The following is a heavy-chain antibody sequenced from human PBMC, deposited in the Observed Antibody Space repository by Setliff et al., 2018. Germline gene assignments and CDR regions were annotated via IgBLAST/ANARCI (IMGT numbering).Heavy chain of an antibody. CDR1: GFTFSSYA. CDR3: AKWGVRELLLYYFDY. J-gene: IGHJ4*02. CDR2: ISGRGGST. Sequence: GGSLRLSCAASGFTFSSYAMSWVRQAPGKGLEWVSAISGRGGSTYYADSVKGRFTISRDNSKNTLYLQMNSLRAEDTAVYYCAKWGVRELLLYYFDYWGQGTLVTVSS. V-gene: IGHV3-23*01. D-gene: IGHD1-26*01.